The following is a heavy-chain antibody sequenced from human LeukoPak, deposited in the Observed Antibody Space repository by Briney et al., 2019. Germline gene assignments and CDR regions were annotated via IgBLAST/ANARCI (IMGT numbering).Heavy chain of an antibody. CDR3: ARPPSITNPYFGMDV. J-gene: IGHJ6*02. V-gene: IGHV3-48*03. CDR2: ITSSGGAV. CDR1: GFTFSSYG. Sequence: GGSLRLSCAASGFTFSSYGMNWVRQAPGKGLEWVSYITSSGGAVYYADSVKGRFTISRDNAKSSLYLQMNSLRAEDTAVYYCARPPSITNPYFGMDVRGQGTTVTVSS. D-gene: IGHD3-3*01.